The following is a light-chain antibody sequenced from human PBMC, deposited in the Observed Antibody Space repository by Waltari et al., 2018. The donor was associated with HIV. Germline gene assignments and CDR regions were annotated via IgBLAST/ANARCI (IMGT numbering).Light chain of an antibody. CDR2: DVT. V-gene: IGLV2-14*03. CDR1: NSDVGGYNY. J-gene: IGLJ2*01. CDR3: SSFANNNTPVL. Sequence: QSALTQPASVSGSPGQSITISCTGTNSDVGGYNYVSWSQQHPGKAPKLMIYDVTKRPSGISNRFSGSKSGNTASLTISGLQAEDEADYFCSSFANNNTPVLFGGGTKLTVL.